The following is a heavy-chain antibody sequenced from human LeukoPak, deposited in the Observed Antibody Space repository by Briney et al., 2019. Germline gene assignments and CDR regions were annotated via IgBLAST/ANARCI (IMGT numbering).Heavy chain of an antibody. V-gene: IGHV3-7*05. Sequence: GGSLRLSCAASGFIFSGSAMHWVRQASGKGLEWVGNIKQDGSEKRYADSVRGRFSISRDNAQTSLYLQMNSLRAEDTAVYYCARASDPWLQLTWGQGTLVTVSS. CDR2: IKQDGSEK. D-gene: IGHD5-24*01. CDR3: ARASDPWLQLT. CDR1: GFIFSGSA. J-gene: IGHJ5*02.